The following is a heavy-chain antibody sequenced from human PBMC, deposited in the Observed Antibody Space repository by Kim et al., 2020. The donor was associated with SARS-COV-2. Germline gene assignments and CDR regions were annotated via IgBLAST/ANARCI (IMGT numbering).Heavy chain of an antibody. Sequence: YADAVKGQFTNARDNSKNTLYLQMNSLSAEDTAVYYCAAHDTVVVVAAMIWGQGTLVTVSS. J-gene: IGHJ4*02. D-gene: IGHD2-15*01. V-gene: IGHV3-23*01. CDR3: AAHDTVVVVAAMI.